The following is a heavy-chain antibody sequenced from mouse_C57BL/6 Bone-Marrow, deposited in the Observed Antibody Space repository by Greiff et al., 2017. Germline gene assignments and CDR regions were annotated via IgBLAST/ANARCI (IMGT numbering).Heavy chain of an antibody. CDR3: ARGVYYLSY. CDR2: INPNNGGT. V-gene: IGHV1-26*01. CDR1: GYTFTDYY. D-gene: IGHD1-1*01. Sequence: EVQLQQSGPELVKPGASVKISCKASGYTFTDYYMNWVKQSHGKSLEWIGDINPNNGGTSYNQKFKGKATLTVDKSSSTAYMELRSLTSEDSAVYYCARGVYYLSYGCQGTLVTVSA. J-gene: IGHJ3*01.